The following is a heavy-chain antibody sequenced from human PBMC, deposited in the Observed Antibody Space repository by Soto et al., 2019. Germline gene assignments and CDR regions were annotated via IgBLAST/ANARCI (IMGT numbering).Heavy chain of an antibody. V-gene: IGHV3-33*01. Sequence: QVQLVESGGGVVQPGGSLRLSCATSGFTFSDSGMHWVRQAPGKGLEWVAVIWSDGSDKSYADSVEGRFTISRDNSKNTVYLQMEQISAEDPDVYYCLRGNQYMNRSGWGGGFDYWGQGTLVTVSS. CDR2: IWSDGSDK. CDR3: LRGNQYMNRSGWGGGFDY. CDR1: GFTFSDSG. J-gene: IGHJ4*02. D-gene: IGHD3-16*01.